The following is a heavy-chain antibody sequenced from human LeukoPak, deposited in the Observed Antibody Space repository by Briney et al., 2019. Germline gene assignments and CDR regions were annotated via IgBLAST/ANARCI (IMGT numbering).Heavy chain of an antibody. J-gene: IGHJ6*03. V-gene: IGHV3-30*02. CDR3: AKTHGPYCSGGTCLDYYYYMDV. Sequence: PGGSLRLSCAASGFTFSSYAMSWVRQAPGKGLEWVAFVRYDETNKYYADSVKGRFTISRDNSKNTLYLQMNSLGVEDTAIYYCAKTHGPYCSGGTCLDYYYYMDVWGKGTTVTVSS. CDR1: GFTFSSYA. D-gene: IGHD2-15*01. CDR2: VRYDETNK.